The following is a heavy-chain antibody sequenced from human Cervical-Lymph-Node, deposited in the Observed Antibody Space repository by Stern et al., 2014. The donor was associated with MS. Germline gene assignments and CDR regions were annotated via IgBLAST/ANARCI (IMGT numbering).Heavy chain of an antibody. V-gene: IGHV3-30*18. CDR3: AKGGGLDHWGYYGMDV. CDR2: ISYDGSNK. CDR1: GFTFSSCG. Sequence: VQLVQSGGGVVQPGRSLRLSCAASGFTFSSCGMHWVRQAPGKGLEWVAVISYDGSNKYYPDSVKGRFTISRDHSKNTLYLQMNSLRAEDTAVYYCAKGGGLDHWGYYGMDVWGQGTTVTVSS. J-gene: IGHJ6*02. D-gene: IGHD2-15*01.